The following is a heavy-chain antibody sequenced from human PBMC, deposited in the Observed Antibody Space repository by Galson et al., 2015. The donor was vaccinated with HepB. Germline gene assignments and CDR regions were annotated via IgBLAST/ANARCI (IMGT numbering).Heavy chain of an antibody. CDR3: AKDSASKTYYYYGMDV. D-gene: IGHD6-25*01. CDR2: ISWDGGST. Sequence: SLRLSCAASGFTFDDYTMHWVRQAPGKGLEWVSLISWDGGSTYYADSVKGRFTISRDNSKNSLYLQMNSLRTEDTALYYCAKDSASKTYYYYGMDVWGQGTTVTVSS. CDR1: GFTFDDYT. V-gene: IGHV3-43*01. J-gene: IGHJ6*02.